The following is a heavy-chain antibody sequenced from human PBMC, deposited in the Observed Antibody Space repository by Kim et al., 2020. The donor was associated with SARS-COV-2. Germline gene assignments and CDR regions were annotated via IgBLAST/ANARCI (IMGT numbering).Heavy chain of an antibody. D-gene: IGHD6-13*01. CDR3: ARGRPYSSSSPYTWFDP. CDR2: IWYDGSNK. V-gene: IGHV3-33*01. J-gene: IGHJ5*02. CDR1: GFTFSSYG. Sequence: GGSLRLSCAASGFTFSSYGMHWVRQAPGKGLEWVAVIWYDGSNKYYADSVKGRFTISRDNSKNTLYLQMNSLRAEDTAVYYCARGRPYSSSSPYTWFDPWGQGTLVTVSS.